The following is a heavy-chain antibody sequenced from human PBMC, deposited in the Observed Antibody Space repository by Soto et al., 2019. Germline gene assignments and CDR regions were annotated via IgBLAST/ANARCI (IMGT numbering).Heavy chain of an antibody. CDR3: ARDRDVDYGPYYGMDV. CDR1: GFTFSSYG. D-gene: IGHD4-17*01. V-gene: IGHV3-33*01. Sequence: QVQLVESGGGVVQPGRSLRLSCAASGFTFSSYGMHWVRQAPGKGLEWVAVIWYDGSNKYYADSVKGRFTISRDNSKNTLHLQMNSLRAEDTAVYYCARDRDVDYGPYYGMDVWGQGTTVTVSS. CDR2: IWYDGSNK. J-gene: IGHJ6*02.